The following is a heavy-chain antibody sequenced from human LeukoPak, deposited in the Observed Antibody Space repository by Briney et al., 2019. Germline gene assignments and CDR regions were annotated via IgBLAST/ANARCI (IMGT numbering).Heavy chain of an antibody. J-gene: IGHJ4*02. V-gene: IGHV3-30-3*01. CDR2: ISYDGSNK. D-gene: IGHD6-13*01. CDR3: AREARIAAAASFDY. CDR1: GFTFSSYA. Sequence: GRSLRLSCAASGFTFSSYAMHWVRQAPGKGLEWVAVISYDGSNKYYADSVKGRFTIYRDNSKNTLYLQMNSLRAEDTAVYYCAREARIAAAASFDYWGQGTLVTVSS.